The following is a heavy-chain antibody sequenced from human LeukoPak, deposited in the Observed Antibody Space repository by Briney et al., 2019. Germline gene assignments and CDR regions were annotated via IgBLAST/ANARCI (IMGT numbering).Heavy chain of an antibody. V-gene: IGHV4-34*01. CDR3: ARGPVIAVAGHLDY. J-gene: IGHJ4*02. CDR2: INHSGST. Sequence: PSETLSLTCAVYGGSFSGYYWSWIRQPPGKGLEWIGEINHSGSTNYNPSLKSRVTISVDTSKNQFSLKLSSVTAADTAVYYCARGPVIAVAGHLDYWGQGTLVTVSS. D-gene: IGHD6-19*01. CDR1: GGSFSGYY.